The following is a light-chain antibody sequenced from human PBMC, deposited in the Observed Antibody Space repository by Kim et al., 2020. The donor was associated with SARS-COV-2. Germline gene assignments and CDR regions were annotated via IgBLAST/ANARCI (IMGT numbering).Light chain of an antibody. CDR2: KVS. V-gene: IGKV2-30*02. CDR3: VHGTECPRS. J-gene: IGKJ2*03. Sequence: DVVMTQSPLSLPVTLGQPASISCRSSQSLVHSDGNTYLNWFQQRPGQSPRRLIYKVSDRDSGVPDRFSGSGSGTDFTLKISRVEAVDVGVYYCVHGTECPRSFGQATKLEI. CDR1: QSLVHSDGNTY.